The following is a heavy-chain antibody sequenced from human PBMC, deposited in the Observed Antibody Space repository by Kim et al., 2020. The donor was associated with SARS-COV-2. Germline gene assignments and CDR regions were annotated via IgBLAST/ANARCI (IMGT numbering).Heavy chain of an antibody. J-gene: IGHJ5*02. V-gene: IGHV4-31*02. D-gene: IGHD4-17*01. Sequence: YNPPLKSRVTISVDMSKNHFSLKLSSVTAADTAVYFCARAMSTVTYNWFDPWGQGTLVTVAS. CDR3: ARAMSTVTYNWFDP.